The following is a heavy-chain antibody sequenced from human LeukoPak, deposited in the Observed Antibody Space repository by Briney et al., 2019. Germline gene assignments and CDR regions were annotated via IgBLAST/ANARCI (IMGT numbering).Heavy chain of an antibody. V-gene: IGHV4-34*09. J-gene: IGHJ6*02. CDR3: AREVPATLDGGMDV. D-gene: IGHD2-2*01. CDR2: INHSGRT. CDR1: GGSFSDYF. Sequence: SETLSLTCAVYGGSFSDYFWGWIRQPPGKGLEWIGEINHSGRTYYNPSLKSRVTISVGTSKNQFSLKLSSVTAADTAVYYCAREVPATLDGGMDVWGQGTTVTVSS.